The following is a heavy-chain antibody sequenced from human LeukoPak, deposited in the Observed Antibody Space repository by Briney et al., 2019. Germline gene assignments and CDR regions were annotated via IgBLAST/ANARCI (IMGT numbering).Heavy chain of an antibody. J-gene: IGHJ4*02. D-gene: IGHD2-21*01. CDR3: AKIGVIGLCDFDY. CDR1: GFTFSSHG. CDR2: ISASGSEK. Sequence: PGGSLRLSCAASGFTFSSHGMSWVRQTPERGLEWVSSISASGSEKFYADSVRGRFTISRDNSKNTLNLQMYSLRPEDTAIYCCAKIGVIGLCDFDYWGQESLVTVSS. V-gene: IGHV3-23*01.